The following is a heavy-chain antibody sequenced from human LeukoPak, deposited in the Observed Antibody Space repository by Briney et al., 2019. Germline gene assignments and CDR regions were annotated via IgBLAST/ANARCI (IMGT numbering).Heavy chain of an antibody. V-gene: IGHV1-24*01. CDR1: GYTLTELS. D-gene: IGHD3-22*01. CDR3: ATVRGGGPYYYDSSGYYFG. J-gene: IGHJ4*02. CDR2: FDPEDGET. Sequence: ASVKVSCKVSGYTLTELSMHWVRQAPGKGLEWMGGFDPEDGETIYAQKFQGRVTMTEDTSTDTAYMELSSLRSEDTAEYYCATVRGGGPYYYDSSGYYFGWGQGTLVTVSS.